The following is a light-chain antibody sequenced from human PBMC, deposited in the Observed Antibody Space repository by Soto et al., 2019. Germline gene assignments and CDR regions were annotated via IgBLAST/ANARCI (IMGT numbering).Light chain of an antibody. CDR3: QQYYDWPLT. CDR1: QNIASS. J-gene: IGKJ4*01. Sequence: EIVMTQSPATLSVSPGERVTLSCRASQNIASSLDWYQQVPGQPPRLLFYGASTRAPAVPARFSGSGSGTEFTLTISSLQSEDFAVYCCQQYYDWPLTFGGGTRVEMK. V-gene: IGKV3-15*01. CDR2: GAS.